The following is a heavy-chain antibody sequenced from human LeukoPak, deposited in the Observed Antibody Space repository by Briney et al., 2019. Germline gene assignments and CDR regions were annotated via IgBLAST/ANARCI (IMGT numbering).Heavy chain of an antibody. Sequence: GGSLRLSCAASGFTFSSYAMSWVRQAPGKGLEWVSAISGSGSTIYYADSVKGRFTISRDNAKNSLYLQMNSLRAEDTAVYYCARAGAYDYVWGSYLDYWGQGTLVTVSS. D-gene: IGHD3-16*02. CDR3: ARAGAYDYVWGSYLDY. J-gene: IGHJ4*02. CDR2: ISGSGSTI. CDR1: GFTFSSYA. V-gene: IGHV3-23*01.